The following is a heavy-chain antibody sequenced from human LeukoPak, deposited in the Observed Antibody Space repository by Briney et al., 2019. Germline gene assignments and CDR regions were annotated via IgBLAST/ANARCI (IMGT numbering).Heavy chain of an antibody. V-gene: IGHV1-8*03. Sequence: ASVTVSCKASGYIFTSYDINWVRQATGQGLEWMGWMNPNSGNAGYAQKFQGRVTITRNTSISTAYMELSSLRSEDTAVYYCARGPYCSSTSCSYYYYMDVWGKGTTVTVSS. D-gene: IGHD2-2*01. J-gene: IGHJ6*03. CDR3: ARGPYCSSTSCSYYYYMDV. CDR2: MNPNSGNA. CDR1: GYIFTSYD.